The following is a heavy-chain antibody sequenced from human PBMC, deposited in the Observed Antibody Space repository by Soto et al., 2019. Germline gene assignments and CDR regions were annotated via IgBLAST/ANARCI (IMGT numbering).Heavy chain of an antibody. J-gene: IGHJ4*02. CDR2: INAGNGNT. CDR1: GYTFSSYA. CDR3: ARGGPPIDY. V-gene: IGHV1-3*05. Sequence: QVQLLQSGAEEKKPGASVKVACKASGYTFSSYAMHWVRQAPGQRLEWMGWINAGNGNTKYSQKFQGRVTITRDTSASTAYMELSSLRSEDTAVYYCARGGPPIDYWGQGTLVTVSS. D-gene: IGHD5-12*01.